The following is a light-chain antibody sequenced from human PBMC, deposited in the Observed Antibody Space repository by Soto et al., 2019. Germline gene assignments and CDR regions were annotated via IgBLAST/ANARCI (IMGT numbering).Light chain of an antibody. V-gene: IGKV3-20*01. CDR3: RQYDTSTRT. Sequence: EIVLTQSPGTLSLSPGERATLSCRASQSVSSSYLAWYQQKPGQSPRLLIFGASSRATGTPDRFSGSGSGTDFTPTSSRLEPEDFAVSYCRQYDTSTRTFGQGTTAEIK. CDR1: QSVSSSY. CDR2: GAS. J-gene: IGKJ1*01.